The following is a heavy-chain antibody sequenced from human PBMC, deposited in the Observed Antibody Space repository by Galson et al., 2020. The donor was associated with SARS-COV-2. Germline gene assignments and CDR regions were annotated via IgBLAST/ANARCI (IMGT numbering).Heavy chain of an antibody. Sequence: GESLKISCAGSGFTFSSYGMHWVRQAPGKGLEWVAGISYDGSNKKYGVSVKGRFTISRDNSKNTLYLQMDSLRGEDTAVFYCAKDKGSDISNWWDYWGQGNLVNVSS. V-gene: IGHV3-33*03. J-gene: IGHJ4*02. CDR2: ISYDGSNK. CDR1: GFTFSSYG. D-gene: IGHD2-8*02. CDR3: AKDKGSDISNWWDY.